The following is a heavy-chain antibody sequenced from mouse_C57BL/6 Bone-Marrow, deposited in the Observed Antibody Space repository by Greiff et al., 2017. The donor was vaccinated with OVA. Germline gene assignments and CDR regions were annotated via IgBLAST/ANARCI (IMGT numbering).Heavy chain of an antibody. V-gene: IGHV1-7*01. J-gene: IGHJ3*01. D-gene: IGHD1-1*01. CDR1: GYTFTRYW. Sequence: VQLQQSGAELAKPGASVKLSCKASGYTFTRYWMHWVKQRPGQGLEWIGYINPSSGYTKYNQKFKDKATLTADKSSSTAYMQLSSLTYEDSAVYYCARWNGSSYRWFAYWGQGTLVTVSA. CDR3: ARWNGSSYRWFAY. CDR2: INPSSGYT.